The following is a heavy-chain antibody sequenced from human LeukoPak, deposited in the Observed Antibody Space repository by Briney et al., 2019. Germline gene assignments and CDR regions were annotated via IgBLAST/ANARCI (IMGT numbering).Heavy chain of an antibody. CDR3: ARVRYDILTGAFDY. CDR2: ISSSGSTI. V-gene: IGHV3-48*03. D-gene: IGHD3-9*01. CDR1: GFTFSSYE. J-gene: IGHJ4*02. Sequence: GGSLRLSCAASGFTFSSYEMNWVRQAPGKGLEWVSYISSSGSTIYYADSVKGRFTISRDNAKNSLYLQMNSLRAEDTAVYYCARVRYDILTGAFDYWGQGTLVTVSS.